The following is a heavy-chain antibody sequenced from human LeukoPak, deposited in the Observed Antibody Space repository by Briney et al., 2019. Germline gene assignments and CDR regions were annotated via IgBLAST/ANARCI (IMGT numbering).Heavy chain of an antibody. CDR1: GFSFSIYG. CDR3: ARGGLTIAEATTSWYLDY. D-gene: IGHD1-26*01. Sequence: GRSLRLSCATSGFSFSIYGMRWVRQAQGKGLEWVALTRYDGSNKKYADSVKGRFTISRDNSKNTLYLQMNSLRGEDTAVYYCARGGLTIAEATTSWYLDYWGQGTLVTVSS. V-gene: IGHV3-33*01. CDR2: TRYDGSNK. J-gene: IGHJ4*02.